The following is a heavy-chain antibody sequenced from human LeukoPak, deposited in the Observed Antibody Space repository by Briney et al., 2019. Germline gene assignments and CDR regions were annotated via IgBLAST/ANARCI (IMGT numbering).Heavy chain of an antibody. D-gene: IGHD2-15*01. CDR2: IYSGGST. J-gene: IGHJ6*02. CDR3: ARDLSALGSYGMDV. Sequence: GGSLRLSCAASGFTVSSNYMSWVRQAPGKGLEWVSVIYSGGSTYYADSVKGRFTISRDNSKNTLYLQMNSLRAEDTAVYYCARDLSALGSYGMDVWGQGTTVTVSS. CDR1: GFTVSSNY. V-gene: IGHV3-53*05.